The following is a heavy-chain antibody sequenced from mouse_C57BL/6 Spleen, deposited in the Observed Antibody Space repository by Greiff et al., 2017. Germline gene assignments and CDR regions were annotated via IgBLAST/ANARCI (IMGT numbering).Heavy chain of an antibody. CDR2: INPNNGGT. CDR1: GYTFTDYY. Sequence: EVQLQQSGPELVKPGASVKISCKASGYTFTDYYMNWVKQSHGKSLEWIGDINPNNGGTSYNQKFKGKATLTVDKSSSTAYMELRSLTSEDSAVYYCARWWYFDVWGTGTTVTVSS. J-gene: IGHJ1*03. CDR3: ARWWYFDV. V-gene: IGHV1-26*01.